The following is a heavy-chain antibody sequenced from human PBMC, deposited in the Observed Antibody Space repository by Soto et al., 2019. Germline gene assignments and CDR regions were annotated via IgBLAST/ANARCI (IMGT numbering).Heavy chain of an antibody. CDR1: GGSISSYY. J-gene: IGHJ4*02. CDR3: ARESGSGSYYKGGSYFDY. D-gene: IGHD3-10*01. Sequence: NPSETLSLTCTVSGGSISSYYWSWIRQPPGKGLEWIGYIYYSGSTNYNPSLKSRVTISVDTSKNQFSLKLSSVTAADTAVYYCARESGSGSYYKGGSYFDYWGQGTLVTVSS. CDR2: IYYSGST. V-gene: IGHV4-59*01.